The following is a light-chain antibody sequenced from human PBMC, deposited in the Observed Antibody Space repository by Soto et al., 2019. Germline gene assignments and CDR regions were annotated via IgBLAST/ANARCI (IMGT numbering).Light chain of an antibody. Sequence: ENVLTQSPGTLSLSPGEEATLSCRASQSVNNNYLAWYQQIPSQPPRLLIYGASSRATGIPDRFSGRGSGTDFTLTISRLEPEDFSVYYCQQYATSPRTFGQGTKVEIK. CDR3: QQYATSPRT. CDR1: QSVNNNY. V-gene: IGKV3-20*01. CDR2: GAS. J-gene: IGKJ1*01.